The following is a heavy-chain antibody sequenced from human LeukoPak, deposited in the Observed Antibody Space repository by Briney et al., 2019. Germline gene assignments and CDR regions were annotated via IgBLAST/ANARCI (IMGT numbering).Heavy chain of an antibody. V-gene: IGHV3-30*18. CDR3: AKDLSYSSNSLDY. D-gene: IGHD6-13*01. J-gene: IGHJ4*02. CDR2: ISYDGSNK. Sequence: GGSLRLSCAASGFTFSSYGMHWVRQAPGKGLEWVAVISYDGSNKYYADSVKGRFTISRDNSKNTLYLQMNSLRAEDTAVYYCAKDLSYSSNSLDYWGQGTLVTVSS. CDR1: GFTFSSYG.